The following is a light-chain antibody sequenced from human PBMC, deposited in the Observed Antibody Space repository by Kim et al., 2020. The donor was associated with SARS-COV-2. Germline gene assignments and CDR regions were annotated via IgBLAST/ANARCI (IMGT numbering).Light chain of an antibody. CDR2: SAS. Sequence: SVSVGDRVTITCRASQSVFTYLNWYQQKPGKAPKLLITSASNLQSGVPPRFSGSGSGTDFTLTISSLQPEDVAYYYGQHSHSPPYSFAQGTKLEI. CDR1: QSVFTY. CDR3: QHSHSPPYS. V-gene: IGKV1-39*01. J-gene: IGKJ2*03.